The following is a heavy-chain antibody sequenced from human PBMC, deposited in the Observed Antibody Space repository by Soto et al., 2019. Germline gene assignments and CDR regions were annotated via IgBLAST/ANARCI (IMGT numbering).Heavy chain of an antibody. J-gene: IGHJ6*02. V-gene: IGHV6-1*01. CDR3: ARGEGIAVAVAPYYHYYGMDV. CDR1: GDSVSSNSAA. Sequence: SQTLSLTCAISGDSVSSNSAAWNWIRQSPSRGLEWLGRTYYRSKWYNDYAVSVKSRITINPDTSKNQFSLQLNSVTPEDTAVYYCARGEGIAVAVAPYYHYYGMDVWGQGTTVTVSS. D-gene: IGHD6-19*01. CDR2: TYYRSKWYN.